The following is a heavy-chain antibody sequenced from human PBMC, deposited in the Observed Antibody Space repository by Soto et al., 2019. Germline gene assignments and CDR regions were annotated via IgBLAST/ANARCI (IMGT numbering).Heavy chain of an antibody. CDR1: GGSISSYY. V-gene: IGHV4-59*01. Sequence: SETLSLTCTVSGGSISSYYWSWIRQPPGKGLEWIGYIYYSGSTNYNPSLKSRVNISVDTSKNQFSLKLSSVTAADTALYYCARWYGGSLDYWGQGTLVTVSS. J-gene: IGHJ4*02. CDR2: IYYSGST. D-gene: IGHD4-17*01. CDR3: ARWYGGSLDY.